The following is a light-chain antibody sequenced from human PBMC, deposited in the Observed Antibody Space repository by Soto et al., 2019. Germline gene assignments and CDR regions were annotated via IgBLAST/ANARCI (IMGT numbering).Light chain of an antibody. CDR2: ETS. J-gene: IGKJ1*01. V-gene: IGKV1-39*01. Sequence: IQVTQSPSALSASVGATGVITCRTSQNIRTYVSWYQQKPNKAPNLLIYETSDLQTGVPSRFSGSGSGTDRTLTITHFEPEDFAVYYCQQRFFAPHTFRQGTKVDI. CDR1: QNIRTY. CDR3: QQRFFAPHT.